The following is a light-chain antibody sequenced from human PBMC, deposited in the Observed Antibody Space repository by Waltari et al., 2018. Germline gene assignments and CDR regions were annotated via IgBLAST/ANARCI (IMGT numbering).Light chain of an antibody. CDR1: QSVSSN. Sequence: EIVMTQSPATLSVSPGERATLSCRASQSVSSNLAWYQQKPGHAPRRLIYGASTRDTGIPARFSGSGSGTEFTLTISSLQSEDFAVYYCQQYNNWYTFGQGTKLEIK. CDR2: GAS. CDR3: QQYNNWYT. V-gene: IGKV3-15*01. J-gene: IGKJ2*01.